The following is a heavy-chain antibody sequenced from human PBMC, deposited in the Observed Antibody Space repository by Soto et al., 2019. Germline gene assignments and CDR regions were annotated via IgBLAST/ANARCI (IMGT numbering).Heavy chain of an antibody. V-gene: IGHV4-31*03. CDR1: GASISSCDYY. CDR3: ATSPRYSDILTLYYPYYYYGMDG. J-gene: IGHJ6*02. CDR2: TYHIGDT. Sequence: PSEALYLTCTVSGASISSCDYYWIWIRQHPWRGLDWILYTYHIGDTYYNPSLKNRVTISVDTSEYRLSLTLTSGTASDKDVHFCATSPRYSDILTLYYPYYYYGMDGWGQGPTRTVSS. D-gene: IGHD3-9*01.